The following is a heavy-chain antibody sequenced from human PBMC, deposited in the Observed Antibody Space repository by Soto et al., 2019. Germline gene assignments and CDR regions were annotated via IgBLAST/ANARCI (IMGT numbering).Heavy chain of an antibody. Sequence: LGESLKISCKGSGYSFTSYWIGWVRQLPGNGVEWTGIIYPGDSDTRYSPSFQGQVTISADKSISTAYLQWSSLKASDTAMYYCARRLGGSGGTSWFDPWGQGTLVTVSS. CDR2: IYPGDSDT. D-gene: IGHD1-26*01. CDR3: ARRLGGSGGTSWFDP. J-gene: IGHJ5*02. CDR1: GYSFTSYW. V-gene: IGHV5-51*01.